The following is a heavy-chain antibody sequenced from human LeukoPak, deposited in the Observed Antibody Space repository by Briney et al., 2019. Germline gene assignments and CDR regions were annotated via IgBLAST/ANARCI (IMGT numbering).Heavy chain of an antibody. CDR2: INPNSGGT. CDR3: ARKSEFTMIVVADFFDI. CDR1: GYTFTGYY. J-gene: IGHJ3*02. Sequence: GASVKVSCKASGYTFTGYYMHWVRQAPGQGLEWMGWINPNSGGTNYAQKFQGRVTMTRGTSISTAYMELSRLRSDDTAVYYCARKSEFTMIVVADFFDIWGQGTMVTVSS. V-gene: IGHV1-2*02. D-gene: IGHD3-22*01.